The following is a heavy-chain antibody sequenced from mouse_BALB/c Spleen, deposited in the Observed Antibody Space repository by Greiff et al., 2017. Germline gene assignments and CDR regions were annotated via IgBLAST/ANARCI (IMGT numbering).Heavy chain of an antibody. V-gene: IGHV1-5*01. J-gene: IGHJ4*01. D-gene: IGHD2-4*01. CDR2: IYPGNSDT. CDR3: TRGAMITGLAMDY. CDR1: GYTFTSYW. Sequence: EGQLQESGTVLARPGASVKMSCKASGYTFTSYWMHWVKQRPGQGLEWIGAIYPGNSDTSYNQKFKGKAKLTAVTSTSTAYMELSSLTNEDSAVYYCTRGAMITGLAMDYWGQGTSVTVSS.